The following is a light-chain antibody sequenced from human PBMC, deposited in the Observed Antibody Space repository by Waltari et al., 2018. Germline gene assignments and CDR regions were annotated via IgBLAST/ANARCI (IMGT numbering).Light chain of an antibody. CDR2: DVS. Sequence: QSVVTQPASVSGSPGQSISISCTGTSNDIGANDYVSWYQQHPGRAPQLVIYDVSVRPSGVSIRFSGSKSGNTASLTSSGLQAEDEALYYCSSYTLTNPVVFGGGTKLTVL. CDR3: SSYTLTNPVV. CDR1: SNDIGANDY. V-gene: IGLV2-14*03. J-gene: IGLJ2*01.